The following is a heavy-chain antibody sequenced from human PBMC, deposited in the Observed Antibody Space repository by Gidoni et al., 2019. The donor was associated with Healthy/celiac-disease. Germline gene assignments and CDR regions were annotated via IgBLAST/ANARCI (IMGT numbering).Heavy chain of an antibody. J-gene: IGHJ5*02. CDR2: ISSSSSTI. Sequence: EVQLVESGGGLVQPGGSLRLSCAASGFTFSSYSMNWVRQAPGKGLEWVSYISSSSSTIYYADSVKGRFTISRDNAKNSLYLQMNSLRDEDTAVYYCARVRLGYCSGGSCYNWFDPWGQGTLVTVSS. V-gene: IGHV3-48*02. CDR1: GFTFSSYS. D-gene: IGHD2-15*01. CDR3: ARVRLGYCSGGSCYNWFDP.